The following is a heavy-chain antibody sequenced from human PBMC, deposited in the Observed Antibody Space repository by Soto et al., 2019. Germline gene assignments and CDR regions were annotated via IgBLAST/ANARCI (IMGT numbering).Heavy chain of an antibody. CDR2: IIPIFGTE. CDR1: GGTFSSYA. J-gene: IGHJ5*02. CDR3: ARVFGFSSSPVFNWFDP. D-gene: IGHD6-6*01. Sequence: QVQLVQSGAEVKKPGSSVKVSCKASGGTFSSYAISWVRQAPGQGLEWMGGIIPIFGTENYAQKVQGRGTITAYESTSTASMELSSLRSEDTAVYYCARVFGFSSSPVFNWFDPWGQGTLVTVSS. V-gene: IGHV1-69*01.